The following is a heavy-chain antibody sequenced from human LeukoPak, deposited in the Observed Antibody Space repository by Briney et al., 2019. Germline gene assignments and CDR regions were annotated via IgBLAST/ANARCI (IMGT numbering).Heavy chain of an antibody. CDR1: GYTFSNYG. D-gene: IGHD3-22*01. CDR2: VSGSSGNK. J-gene: IGHJ4*02. CDR3: ARVQGTRMIVEDY. V-gene: IGHV1-18*01. Sequence: ASVKVSCKASGYTFSNYGISWVRQAPGQGLEWMGWVSGSSGNKNYAQNLQGRVIMTTDTSTTTAHMELRSLRSDDTAVYYCARVQGTRMIVEDYWGQGTLVTVSS.